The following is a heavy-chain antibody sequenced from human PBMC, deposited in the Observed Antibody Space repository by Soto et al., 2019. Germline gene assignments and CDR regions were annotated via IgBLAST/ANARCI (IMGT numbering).Heavy chain of an antibody. J-gene: IGHJ4*02. CDR3: AKGQQWLGYFDY. CDR2: ISADGGST. CDR1: GFTFRGYA. D-gene: IGHD6-19*01. V-gene: IGHV3-23*01. Sequence: GGSLRLSYAASGFTFRGYAMSWVRQAPGKGLEWVSGISADGGSTYYADSVKGRFTISRDISKNTLYLHMNSLRAEDTAIYYCAKGQQWLGYFDYWGQGTLVTVSS.